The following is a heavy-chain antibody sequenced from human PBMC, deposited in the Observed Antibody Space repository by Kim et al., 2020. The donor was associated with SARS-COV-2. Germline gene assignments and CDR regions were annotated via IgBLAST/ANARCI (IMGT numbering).Heavy chain of an antibody. V-gene: IGHV3-33*05. CDR2: ISYDGSNK. CDR1: GLTFSSYG. J-gene: IGHJ6*02. D-gene: IGHD3-10*01. Sequence: GGSLRLSCAASGLTFSSYGMHWVRQAPGKGLEWVAVISYDGSNKYYADSVKGRYTISRDNSKNTLYLQMNSLRAEDTAVYYCARERTMVRGVNSFFPRPSRGMDVWGQGTTVTVSS. CDR3: ARERTMVRGVNSFFPRPSRGMDV.